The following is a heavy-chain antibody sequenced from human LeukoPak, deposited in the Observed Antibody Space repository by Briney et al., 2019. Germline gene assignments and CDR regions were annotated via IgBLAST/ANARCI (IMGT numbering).Heavy chain of an antibody. Sequence: GGSLRLSCAASGFTFSNYGMHWVRQAPGKGLEWVAVIWYDGSNKYYADSVRGRFIISRDNSKNTLYLQMNSLRAEDTAVYYCARDISGYYYFDYWGQGTLVTVSS. J-gene: IGHJ4*02. CDR3: ARDISGYYYFDY. CDR2: IWYDGSNK. V-gene: IGHV3-33*01. CDR1: GFTFSNYG. D-gene: IGHD3-22*01.